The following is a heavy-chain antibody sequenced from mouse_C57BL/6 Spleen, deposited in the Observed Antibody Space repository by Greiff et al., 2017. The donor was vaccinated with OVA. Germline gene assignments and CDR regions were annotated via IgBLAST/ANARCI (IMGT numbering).Heavy chain of an antibody. J-gene: IGHJ2*01. CDR2: IHPNSGST. CDR3: ARSDDSNYWGTGY. D-gene: IGHD2-5*01. Sequence: QVQLQQPGAELVKPGASVKLSCKASGYTFTSYWMHWVKQRPGQGLEWIGMIHPNSGSTNYNEKFKSKATLTVDKSSSPAYMQLSSLTSEDSAVYYCARSDDSNYWGTGYWGQGTTLTVSS. V-gene: IGHV1-64*01. CDR1: GYTFTSYW.